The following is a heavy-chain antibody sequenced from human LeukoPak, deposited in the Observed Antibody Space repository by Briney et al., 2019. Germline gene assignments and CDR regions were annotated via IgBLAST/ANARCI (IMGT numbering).Heavy chain of an antibody. CDR2: IRYDGSNK. Sequence: PGGSLRLSCAASGFTFSSYGMHWVRQAPGKGLEWVAFIRYDGSNKYYADSVKGRFTISRDNSKNTLYLQMNSLRAEDTAVYYCTRPNYGDVVGWGQGTLVTVSS. CDR1: GFTFSSYG. V-gene: IGHV3-30*02. D-gene: IGHD4-17*01. CDR3: TRPNYGDVVG. J-gene: IGHJ4*02.